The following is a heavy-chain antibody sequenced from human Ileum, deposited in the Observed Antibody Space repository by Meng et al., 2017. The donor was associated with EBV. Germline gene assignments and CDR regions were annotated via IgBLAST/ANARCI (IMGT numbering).Heavy chain of an antibody. CDR1: GGSISRSDW. J-gene: IGHJ4*02. CDR3: ASSDYYRSDY. V-gene: IGHV4-4*02. CDR2: TSHSGST. D-gene: IGHD3-22*01. Sequence: VQLQESGPGLVKPSETLSLTGADSGGSISRSDWWRWVRQPPGKGLEWIGETSHSGSTNYSPSLKSRVTISLDKSKNQLSLKLNSVTAADTAVYYCASSDYYRSDYWGQGTLVTVSS.